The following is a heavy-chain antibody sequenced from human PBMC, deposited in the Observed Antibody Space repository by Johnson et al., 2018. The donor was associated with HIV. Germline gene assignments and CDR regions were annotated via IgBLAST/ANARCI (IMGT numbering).Heavy chain of an antibody. CDR2: IRYDGSTK. J-gene: IGHJ3*02. Sequence: VQLVESGGGVVQPGRSLRLSCAASGFTFSSYAMHWVRQAPGKGLEWVAFIRYDGSTKYYADSVKGRFTISRDNSKNTLYLQMNSLRAEDTAVYYCAKSSGWGHDAFDIWGQGTMVTVSS. D-gene: IGHD6-19*01. V-gene: IGHV3-30*02. CDR3: AKSSGWGHDAFDI. CDR1: GFTFSSYA.